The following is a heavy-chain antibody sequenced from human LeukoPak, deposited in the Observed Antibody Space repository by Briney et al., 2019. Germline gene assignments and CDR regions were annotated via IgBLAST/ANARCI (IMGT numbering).Heavy chain of an antibody. Sequence: SETLSLTCAVYGGSFSGYYWSWIGQPQGKGLEWIGEINHRGSTNYNPSLKSRVTISVDTSKNQFSLKLSSVTAADTAVYYCARAQAESRQLVSGSMKYFQHWGQGTLVTVSS. CDR2: INHRGST. D-gene: IGHD6-6*01. CDR3: ARAQAESRQLVSGSMKYFQH. CDR1: GGSFSGYY. J-gene: IGHJ1*01. V-gene: IGHV4-34*01.